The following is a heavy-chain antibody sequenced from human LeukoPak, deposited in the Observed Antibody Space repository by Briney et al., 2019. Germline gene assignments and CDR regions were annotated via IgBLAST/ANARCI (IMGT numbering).Heavy chain of an antibody. D-gene: IGHD5-12*01. CDR3: ARAGYDSLA. V-gene: IGHV4-31*03. Sequence: SETLSLTCTVFGGSISSGGFYWSWIRQHPGKGLEWIGYIYYSGSTYYNPSLKSRATISVDTSKNQFSLKLSSVTAADTAVYYCARAGYDSLAWGQGTLVTVSS. CDR2: IYYSGST. J-gene: IGHJ4*02. CDR1: GGSISSGGFY.